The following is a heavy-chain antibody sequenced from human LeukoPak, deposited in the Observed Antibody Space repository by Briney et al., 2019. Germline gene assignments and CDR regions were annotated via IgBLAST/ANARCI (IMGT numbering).Heavy chain of an antibody. J-gene: IGHJ6*03. CDR1: GYTFTSYD. V-gene: IGHV1-8*03. CDR3: ARGLYSSSWYGIHYYYYYYMDV. D-gene: IGHD6-13*01. Sequence: GASVKVSCKASGYTFTSYDINWVRQATGQGLEWMGWMNPNSGNTGYAQKFQGRVTITRNTSISTAYMELSSLRSEDTAVYYCARGLYSSSWYGIHYYYYYYMDVWGKGTTVTVSS. CDR2: MNPNSGNT.